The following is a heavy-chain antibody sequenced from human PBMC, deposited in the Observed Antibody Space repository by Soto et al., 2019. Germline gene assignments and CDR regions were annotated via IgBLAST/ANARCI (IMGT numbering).Heavy chain of an antibody. J-gene: IGHJ6*02. D-gene: IGHD3-9*01. CDR3: ARSPPNRYFDWVSMDV. V-gene: IGHV3-48*01. CDR2: ISSSSTI. CDR1: GFTFDDYG. Sequence: PGGSLRLSCAASGFTFDDYGMSWVRQAPGKGLEWVSYISSSSTIYYADSVKGRFTISRDNAKNSLYLQMNSLRAEDTAVYYCARSPPNRYFDWVSMDVWGQGTTVTVSS.